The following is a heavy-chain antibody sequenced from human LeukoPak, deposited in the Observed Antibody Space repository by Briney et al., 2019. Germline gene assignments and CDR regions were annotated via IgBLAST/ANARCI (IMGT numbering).Heavy chain of an antibody. Sequence: GESLKISCKDSGYSFTSYWISWVRQMPGKGLEWMGRIDPSDSYTNYNPSFQGHVTISADKSISTAYLQWSSLKASDTAMYYCARHTRGIVVVPAAIDFWGQGTLVTVSS. CDR2: IDPSDSYT. CDR3: ARHTRGIVVVPAAIDF. CDR1: GYSFTSYW. D-gene: IGHD2-2*01. J-gene: IGHJ4*02. V-gene: IGHV5-10-1*01.